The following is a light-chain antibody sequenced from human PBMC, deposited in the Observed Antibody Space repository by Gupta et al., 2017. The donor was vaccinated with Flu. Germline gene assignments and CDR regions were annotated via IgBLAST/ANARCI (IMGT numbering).Light chain of an antibody. CDR3: MQGSHWPWA. CDR2: QVS. V-gene: IGKV2-30*01. Sequence: DVVMTQSQLSLPVTLGQPASISCRSSEGLVYSDGNTYLHWFQQRPGQAPRRLIYQVSYRDSGVPDRFSGSGSGTDFTLKISSVEAEDVGIYFCMQGSHWPWAFGQGTTVEIK. CDR1: EGLVYSDGNTY. J-gene: IGKJ1*01.